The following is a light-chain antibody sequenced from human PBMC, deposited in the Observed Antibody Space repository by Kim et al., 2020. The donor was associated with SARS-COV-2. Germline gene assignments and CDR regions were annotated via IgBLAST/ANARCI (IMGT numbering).Light chain of an antibody. V-gene: IGLV1-44*01. CDR1: TSNMGGNV. J-gene: IGLJ3*02. CDR3: ATWDDSLNGVV. Sequence: QSVLTQPPSASGTPGQRVTISCSGSTSNMGGNVVNWYQQVPGAAPKLLIYNDGARPSGVLDRFSGSKSGTSASLAISGLQPEDDTVYYCATWDDSLNGVVFGGGTQLTVL. CDR2: NDG.